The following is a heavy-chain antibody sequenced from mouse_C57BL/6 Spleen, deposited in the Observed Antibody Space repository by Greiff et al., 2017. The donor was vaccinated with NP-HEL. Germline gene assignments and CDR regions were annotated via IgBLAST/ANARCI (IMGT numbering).Heavy chain of an antibody. J-gene: IGHJ4*01. Sequence: VHLVESGPGLVAPSQSLSITCTVSGFSLTSYGVHWVRQPPGKGLEWLVVIWSDGSTTYNSALKSRLSISKDNSKSQVFLKMNSLQTDDTAMYYCARLGYYDYDYYAMDYWGQGTSVTVSS. CDR3: ARLGYYDYDYYAMDY. D-gene: IGHD2-4*01. CDR2: IWSDGST. V-gene: IGHV2-6*03. CDR1: GFSLTSYG.